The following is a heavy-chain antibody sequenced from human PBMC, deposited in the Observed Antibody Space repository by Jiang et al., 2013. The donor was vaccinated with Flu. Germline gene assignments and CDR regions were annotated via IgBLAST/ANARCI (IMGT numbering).Heavy chain of an antibody. CDR2: YN. J-gene: IGHJ4*02. CDR3: ARDHLPFSSTSCYDY. D-gene: IGHD2-2*01. V-gene: IGHV6-1*01. Sequence: YNDYAVSVKGRITINPDTSKNQFSLQLNSVTPEDTAVYYCARDHLPFSSTSCYDYWGQGTLVTVSS.